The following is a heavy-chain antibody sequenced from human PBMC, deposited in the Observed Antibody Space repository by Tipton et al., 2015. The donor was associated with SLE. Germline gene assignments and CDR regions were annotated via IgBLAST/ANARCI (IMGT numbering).Heavy chain of an antibody. Sequence: GSLRLSCAASGFTFDDYGMSWVRQAPGKGLEWVSGISWNGGSTGYADSVKGRFTISRDNAKNSLYLQMHSLRAEDTALYYCARATVTTSPFDYWGQGTLVTVSS. CDR3: ARATVTTSPFDY. D-gene: IGHD4-17*01. J-gene: IGHJ4*02. CDR1: GFTFDDYG. V-gene: IGHV3-20*04. CDR2: ISWNGGST.